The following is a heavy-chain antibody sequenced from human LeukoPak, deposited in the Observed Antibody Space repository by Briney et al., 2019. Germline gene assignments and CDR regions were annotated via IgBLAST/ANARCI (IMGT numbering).Heavy chain of an antibody. J-gene: IGHJ4*02. V-gene: IGHV3-66*02. Sequence: GGSLRLSCAASGLTVTNNHMTWVRQAPGKGLEWVSVIQSGGSTYYADSVKGRFTISRDNSKNTLYLQMSSLRAEDTAAYYCARRAVTNQFGSWGQGTLVAVSS. CDR1: GLTVTNNH. CDR3: ARRAVTNQFGS. CDR2: IQSGGST. D-gene: IGHD4-17*01.